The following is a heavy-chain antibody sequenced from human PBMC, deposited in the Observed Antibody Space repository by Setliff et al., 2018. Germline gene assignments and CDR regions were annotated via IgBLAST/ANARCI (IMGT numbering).Heavy chain of an antibody. V-gene: IGHV3-7*03. J-gene: IGHJ3*02. CDR3: AREPRDKPEDI. CDR2: IKEDGSEK. Sequence: PGGSLRLSCAASGFSFSSFWMSWVRQAPGKGPEWVANIKEDGSEKYYVDSVKGRFTISRDNAKNSLYLEMNSLRDDDTAVYYCAREPRDKPEDIWGQGTMVTVSS. CDR1: GFSFSSFW.